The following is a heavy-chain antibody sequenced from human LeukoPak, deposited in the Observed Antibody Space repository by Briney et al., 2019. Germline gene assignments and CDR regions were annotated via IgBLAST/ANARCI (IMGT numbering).Heavy chain of an antibody. D-gene: IGHD3-16*02. CDR3: ARGHYDYVWASYRPPDY. CDR1: GGSISSYY. J-gene: IGHJ4*02. Sequence: SETLSLTCTVSGGSISSYYWSWIRQPAGKGLEWIGRIYTSGSTNYNPSLKSRVTMSVDTSKNQFSLKLSSVTAADTAVYYCARGHYDYVWASYRPPDYWGQGTLVTVSS. CDR2: IYTSGST. V-gene: IGHV4-4*07.